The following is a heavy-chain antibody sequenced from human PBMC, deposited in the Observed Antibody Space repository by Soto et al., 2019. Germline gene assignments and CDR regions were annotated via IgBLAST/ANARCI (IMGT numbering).Heavy chain of an antibody. CDR3: ARERADFWSGYYTGVPDY. J-gene: IGHJ4*02. D-gene: IGHD3-3*01. Sequence: QVQLQESGPGLVKPSETLSLTCTVSGGSISSYYWIWIRQPPGKGLEWIGYIYYSGSTNYNPSLKSRVTISVDTSKNQFSLKLSSVTAADTAVYYCARERADFWSGYYTGVPDYWGQGTLVTVSS. V-gene: IGHV4-59*01. CDR2: IYYSGST. CDR1: GGSISSYY.